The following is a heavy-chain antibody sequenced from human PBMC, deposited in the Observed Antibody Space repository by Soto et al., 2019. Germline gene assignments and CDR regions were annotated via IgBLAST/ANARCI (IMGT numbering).Heavy chain of an antibody. V-gene: IGHV3-49*03. CDR3: TTEHCSGGSCYLVVAGLDAFDI. D-gene: IGHD2-15*01. J-gene: IGHJ3*02. CDR2: IRSKAYGGTT. CDR1: GFTFGDYA. Sequence: GGSLRLSCTASGFTFGDYAMSWFRQAPGKGLEWVGFIRSKAYGGTTEYAASVKGRFTISRDDSKSIAYLQMNSLKTEDTAVYYCTTEHCSGGSCYLVVAGLDAFDIWGQGTMVTVSS.